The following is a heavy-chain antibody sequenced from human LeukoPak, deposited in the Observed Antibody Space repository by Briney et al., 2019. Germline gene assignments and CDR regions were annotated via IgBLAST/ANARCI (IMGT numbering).Heavy chain of an antibody. J-gene: IGHJ4*02. Sequence: GRSLRLSCAASGFIFSNYGMHWVRQAPGKGLEWVATILYDGSNEYYADSVKGRFTISRDNSKNTLYLQMNSLRAEDTAVYYCAKDRDSSGYYYLVWGQGTLVTVSS. V-gene: IGHV3-30*18. D-gene: IGHD3-22*01. CDR2: ILYDGSNE. CDR3: AKDRDSSGYYYLV. CDR1: GFIFSNYG.